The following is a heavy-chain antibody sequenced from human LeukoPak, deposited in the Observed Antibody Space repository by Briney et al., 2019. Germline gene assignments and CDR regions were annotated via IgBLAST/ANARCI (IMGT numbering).Heavy chain of an antibody. CDR2: IGSSGSTI. D-gene: IGHD6-19*01. J-gene: IGHJ4*02. V-gene: IGHV3-48*03. CDR3: ARVTSGWSYFDS. Sequence: GGSLRLSCAASGFTFSSYEMNWVRQAPGKGLEWVSYIGSSGSTIYHADSVRGRFTISRDNAKNSLYLQMSGLRADDTAIYYCARVTSGWSYFDSWGQGTLVTVSS. CDR1: GFTFSSYE.